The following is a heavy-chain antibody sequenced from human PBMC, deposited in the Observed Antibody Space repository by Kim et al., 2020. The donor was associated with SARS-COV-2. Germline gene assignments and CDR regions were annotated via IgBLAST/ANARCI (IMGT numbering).Heavy chain of an antibody. CDR2: ISSSSYI. Sequence: GGSLRLSCAASGFTFSSYSMNWVRQAPGKGLEWVSSISSSSYIYYADSVKGRFTISRDNAKNSLYLQMNSLRAEDTAVYYCARDGRSFITMIVVDKGWFDPWGQGTLVTVSP. V-gene: IGHV3-21*01. CDR3: ARDGRSFITMIVVDKGWFDP. J-gene: IGHJ5*02. D-gene: IGHD3-22*01. CDR1: GFTFSSYS.